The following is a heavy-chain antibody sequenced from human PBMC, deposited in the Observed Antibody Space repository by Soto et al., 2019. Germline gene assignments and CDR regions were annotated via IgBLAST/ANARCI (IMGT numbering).Heavy chain of an antibody. CDR3: ARGGIVVVPAATALHYYYGMDV. J-gene: IGHJ6*02. CDR2: ISAYNGNT. Sequence: ASVKVSCKASGYTFTSYGISWVRQAPGQGLEWMGWISAYNGNTNYAQKLQGRVTMTTDTSTSTAYMELGSLRSDDTAVYYCARGGIVVVPAATALHYYYGMDVWGQGTTVTVSS. V-gene: IGHV1-18*04. CDR1: GYTFTSYG. D-gene: IGHD2-2*01.